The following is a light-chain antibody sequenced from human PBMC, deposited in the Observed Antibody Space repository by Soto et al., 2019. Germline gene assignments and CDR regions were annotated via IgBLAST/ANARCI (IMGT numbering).Light chain of an antibody. J-gene: IGKJ1*01. Sequence: PGERATLSCRASQSLRSGDLACYQQIPGQAPGLLIYGASSRATGIPDGFSGSGSGTDFNLTVRRLAPEDFAVYYCHQYATSPRTFVQGTKVDI. CDR2: GAS. CDR3: HQYATSPRT. V-gene: IGKV3-20*01. CDR1: QSLRSGD.